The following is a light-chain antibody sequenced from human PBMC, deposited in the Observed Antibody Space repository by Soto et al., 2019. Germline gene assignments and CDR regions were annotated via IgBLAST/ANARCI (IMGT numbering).Light chain of an antibody. CDR1: QSISHW. Sequence: DIQMTQSPSTLSASVGYRFTITCRASQSISHWLAWYQQKPGKAPKLLIYKASILESGVPSRFNGSGSGTEFTLTISSLQPADFASYYCQQYNTYWTFGQGTKVDIK. CDR3: QQYNTYWT. J-gene: IGKJ1*01. CDR2: KAS. V-gene: IGKV1-5*03.